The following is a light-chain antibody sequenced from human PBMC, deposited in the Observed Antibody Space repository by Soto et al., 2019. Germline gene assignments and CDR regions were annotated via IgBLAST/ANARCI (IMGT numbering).Light chain of an antibody. V-gene: IGKV4-1*01. CDR1: QSFLYSSNNKNY. J-gene: IGKJ1*01. CDR2: WAS. CDR3: QQYGSSPTWT. Sequence: DIVMTQSPDSLAVSLGERATINCKSSQSFLYSSNNKNYLAWYQQKPGQPPKLLIYWASTRESGVPDRFSGSGSGTDFTLTISRLEPEDFAVYYCQQYGSSPTWTFGQGIKVDIK.